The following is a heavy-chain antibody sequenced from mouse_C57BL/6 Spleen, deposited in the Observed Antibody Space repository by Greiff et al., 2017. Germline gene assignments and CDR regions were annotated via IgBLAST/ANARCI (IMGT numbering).Heavy chain of an antibody. CDR2: IHPNSGST. CDR3: ASQGDYYGSSYNFDY. CDR1: GYTFTSYW. J-gene: IGHJ2*01. V-gene: IGHV1-64*01. D-gene: IGHD1-1*01. Sequence: QLQQPGAELVKPGASVKLSCKASGYTFTSYWMHWVKQRPGQGLEWIGMIHPNSGSTNYNEKFKSKATLTVDKSSSTAYMQLSSLTSEDSAVYYCASQGDYYGSSYNFDYWGQGTTLTVSS.